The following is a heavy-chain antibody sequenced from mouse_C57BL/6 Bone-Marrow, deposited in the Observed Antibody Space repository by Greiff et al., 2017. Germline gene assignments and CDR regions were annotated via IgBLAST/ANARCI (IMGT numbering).Heavy chain of an antibody. CDR1: GFTFSDYY. D-gene: IGHD3-2*02. V-gene: IGHV5-12*01. Sequence: DVMLVESGGGLVQPGGSLKLSCAASGFTFSDYYMYWVRQTPEKRLEWVAYISNGGGSTYYPDTVKGRFTISRDNAKNTLYLQMSRLKSEDTAMYYCARHKLRSDWYVEGWGTGTTVTVSS. CDR3: ARHKLRSDWYVEG. J-gene: IGHJ1*03. CDR2: ISNGGGST.